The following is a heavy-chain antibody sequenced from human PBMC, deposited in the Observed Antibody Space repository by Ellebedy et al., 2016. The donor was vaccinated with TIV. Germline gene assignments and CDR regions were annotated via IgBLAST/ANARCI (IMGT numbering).Heavy chain of an antibody. CDR1: GFTFSAYW. J-gene: IGHJ4*02. CDR3: ARISDADYNPYFDS. CDR2: IKRDGSDK. V-gene: IGHV3-7*01. Sequence: GESLKISCTASGFTFSAYWMTWVRQAPGKGLEWVANIKRDGSDKNYLDSVKGRLTISRDNARNSLYLQMNTPRAEDTAVYYCARISDADYNPYFDSWGQGTLVTVSS. D-gene: IGHD4-17*01.